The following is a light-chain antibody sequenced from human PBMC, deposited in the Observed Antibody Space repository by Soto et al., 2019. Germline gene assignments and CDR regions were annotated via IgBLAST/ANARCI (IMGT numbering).Light chain of an antibody. J-gene: IGKJ4*01. V-gene: IGKV4-1*01. CDR1: QSVLSSSNNKNY. Sequence: DIVMTQSPDSLAVSLGERATFNCKSSQSVLSSSNNKNYLAWFQHKPGQPPKQVIYWASTRESGVPDRFSGSGSGTDFTLTISSLQAEDLAVYYCQQYYSAPITFGGGTKVEIK. CDR2: WAS. CDR3: QQYYSAPIT.